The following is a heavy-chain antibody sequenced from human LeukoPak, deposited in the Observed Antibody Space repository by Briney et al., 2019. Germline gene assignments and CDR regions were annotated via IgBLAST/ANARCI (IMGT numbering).Heavy chain of an antibody. CDR3: ARGTYYYDSSGYWPLTFDY. Sequence: PSETLSLTCTVSGGSISSGGYYWRWIRQHPGKGLEWIGYIYYSGSTYYNPSLKSRVTISVDTSKNQFSLKLSSVTAADTAVYYCARGTYYYDSSGYWPLTFDYWGQGTLVTVSS. CDR2: IYYSGST. V-gene: IGHV4-31*03. D-gene: IGHD3-22*01. J-gene: IGHJ4*02. CDR1: GGSISSGGYY.